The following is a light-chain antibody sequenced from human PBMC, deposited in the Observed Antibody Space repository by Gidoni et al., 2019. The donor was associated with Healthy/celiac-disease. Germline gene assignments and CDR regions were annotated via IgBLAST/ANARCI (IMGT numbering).Light chain of an antibody. V-gene: IGLV2-14*01. CDR2: DVS. J-gene: IGLJ3*02. CDR1: SSDVGGYNY. CDR3: SSYTSSSTLEV. Sequence: QSALTQHASESGSPGQSITISCTGTSSDVGGYNYVSWYQQHPGKAPKLMIYDVSNRPSGVSNRFSGSKSGNTASLTISGLQAEDEADYYCSSYTSSSTLEVFGGGTKLTVL.